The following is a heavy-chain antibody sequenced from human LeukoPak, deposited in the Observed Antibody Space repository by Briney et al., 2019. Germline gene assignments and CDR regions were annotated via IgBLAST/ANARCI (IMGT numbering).Heavy chain of an antibody. Sequence: ASVKVSCKTSGYTFISYGFSWVRQAPGQGPEWMGWISAYGGNTNSAQKFQGRVIMTTDTSASTAYMEVRSLRPDDTAVYYCVRDGYGSGKGFFDYWGQGTLVTVSS. V-gene: IGHV1-18*01. J-gene: IGHJ4*02. CDR1: GYTFISYG. D-gene: IGHD3-10*01. CDR2: ISAYGGNT. CDR3: VRDGYGSGKGFFDY.